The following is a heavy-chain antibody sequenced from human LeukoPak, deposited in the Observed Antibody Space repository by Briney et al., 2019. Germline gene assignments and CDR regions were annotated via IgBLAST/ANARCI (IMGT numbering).Heavy chain of an antibody. Sequence: GGSLRLSCAASGFTFSSYAMHWVRQAPGKGLEWVAVISYDGSNKYYADSVKGRFTISRDNSKNTLYLQMNSLRAEDTAVYYCAKFGESGYGGVDYWGQGTLVTVSS. V-gene: IGHV3-30*18. CDR3: AKFGESGYGGVDY. D-gene: IGHD5-12*01. CDR1: GFTFSSYA. CDR2: ISYDGSNK. J-gene: IGHJ4*02.